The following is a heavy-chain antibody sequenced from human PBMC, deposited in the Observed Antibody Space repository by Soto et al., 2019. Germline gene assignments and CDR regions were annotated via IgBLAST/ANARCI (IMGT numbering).Heavy chain of an antibody. D-gene: IGHD2-2*01. CDR3: ARDRYCSSTSCSRGIDY. J-gene: IGHJ4*02. CDR2: IYYSGST. Sequence: SETLSLTCTVSGGSISSYNWSWIRQHPGKGLERIGYIYYSGSTYYNPSLKSRVTISVDSSKNQFSLKLSSVTAADTAVYYCARDRYCSSTSCSRGIDYWGQGTLVTVSS. CDR1: GGSISSYN. V-gene: IGHV4-59*06.